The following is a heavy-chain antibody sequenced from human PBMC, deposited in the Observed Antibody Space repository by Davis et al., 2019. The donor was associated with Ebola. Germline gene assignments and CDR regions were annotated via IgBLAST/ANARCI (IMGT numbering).Heavy chain of an antibody. Sequence: MPSETLSLTCTVFGGSISSYYWSWIRLPPGKGLEWIGYIYYSGSTNYNPSLKSRVTISVDTSKNQFSLKLSSVTAADTAVYYCARDRSGFYGMDVWGKGTTVTVSS. V-gene: IGHV4-59*12. CDR1: GGSISSYY. CDR3: ARDRSGFYGMDV. J-gene: IGHJ6*04. CDR2: IYYSGST.